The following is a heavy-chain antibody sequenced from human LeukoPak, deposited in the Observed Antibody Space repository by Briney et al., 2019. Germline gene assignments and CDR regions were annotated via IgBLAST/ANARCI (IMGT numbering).Heavy chain of an antibody. CDR2: MYPNSGNT. V-gene: IGHV1-8*01. J-gene: IGHJ5*02. D-gene: IGHD6-19*01. Sequence: ASVKVSCKASGYTFTSYDINWVRQATGQGLEWMGWMYPNSGNTGYAQKFQGRVTMTRNTSISTAYMELSSLRSEDTAVYYCARGYSSGWYDIWFDPWGQGTLVTVSS. CDR3: ARGYSSGWYDIWFDP. CDR1: GYTFTSYD.